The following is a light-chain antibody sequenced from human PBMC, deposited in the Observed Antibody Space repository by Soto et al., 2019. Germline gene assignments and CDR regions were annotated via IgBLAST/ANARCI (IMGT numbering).Light chain of an antibody. J-gene: IGKJ2*01. CDR2: GAS. V-gene: IGKV3-15*01. Sequence: EIVMTQSPATLSVSPGERATLSCRASQSVNSNLAWYQQKPGHSPRLLIYGASTRVTGIPARFSGSGSGTEITLTISSLQSEDFAIYYCQQHNRWPPVFGQGTKLEIK. CDR3: QQHNRWPPV. CDR1: QSVNSN.